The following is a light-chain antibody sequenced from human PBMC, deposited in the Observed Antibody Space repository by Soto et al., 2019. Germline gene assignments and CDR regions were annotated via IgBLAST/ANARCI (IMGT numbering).Light chain of an antibody. CDR1: QSINSW. J-gene: IGKJ1*01. CDR2: KAS. V-gene: IGKV1-5*03. Sequence: DIQMTQSPSTLSASVGDRVTITCRASQSINSWLAWYQQKPGIAPNLLIYKASSLESGVPSRFSGSGSGTEFTLTISSLQPDDFATYYCQQYDSYSWTFGQGTKVEIK. CDR3: QQYDSYSWT.